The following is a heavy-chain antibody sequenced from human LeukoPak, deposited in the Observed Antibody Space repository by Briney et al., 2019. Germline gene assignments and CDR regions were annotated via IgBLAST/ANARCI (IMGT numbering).Heavy chain of an antibody. CDR1: GFTFSSYG. J-gene: IGHJ4*02. V-gene: IGHV3-23*01. CDR2: VIGSGGTT. Sequence: GGSPRLSCAASGFTFSSYGMSWVRQAPGKGLEWVSGVIGSGGTTYYADSVKGRFTISRDNSKDTLFLRMSSLRAADTAVYYCAKDFFGIAAAGTPPRHFDYWGQGTLVTVSS. CDR3: AKDFFGIAAAGTPPRHFDY. D-gene: IGHD6-13*01.